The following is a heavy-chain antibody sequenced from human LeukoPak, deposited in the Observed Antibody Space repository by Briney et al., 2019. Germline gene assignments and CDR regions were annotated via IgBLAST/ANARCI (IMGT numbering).Heavy chain of an antibody. CDR3: ATPFAGRQWLVRGYYYYYMDV. J-gene: IGHJ6*03. CDR1: GYTLTELS. Sequence: ASVKVSCKVSGYTLTELSMHWVRQAPGKGLDWMGGFDPEDGETIYAQKFQGRVTMTEDTSTDTAYMELSSLRSEDTAVYYCATPFAGRQWLVRGYYYYYMDVWGKGTTVTVSS. CDR2: FDPEDGET. D-gene: IGHD6-19*01. V-gene: IGHV1-24*01.